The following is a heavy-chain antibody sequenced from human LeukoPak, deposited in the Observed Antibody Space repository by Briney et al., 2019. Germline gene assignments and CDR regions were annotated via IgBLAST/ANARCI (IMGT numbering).Heavy chain of an antibody. Sequence: GGSLRLSCAASGFTFSSYALYWVRQTPGKGLEWVAVISYDGNNEYHADSVKGRFSISRDSSKNTLYLQMNSLRAEDTAVYYCASLAYWGQGTLVTVSS. V-gene: IGHV3-30*14. CDR1: GFTFSSYA. CDR3: ASLAY. CDR2: ISYDGNNE. J-gene: IGHJ4*02.